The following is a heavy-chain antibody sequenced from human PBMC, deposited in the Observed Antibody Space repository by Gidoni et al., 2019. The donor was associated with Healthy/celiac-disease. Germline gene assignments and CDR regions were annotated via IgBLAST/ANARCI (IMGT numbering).Heavy chain of an antibody. CDR1: GGSFSRSSYY. D-gene: IGHD3-22*01. CDR2: IYYSGST. J-gene: IGHJ2*01. V-gene: IGHV4-39*01. Sequence: QLQLPESGPGMVKPAENLSLTCTVSGGSFSRSSYYWGWIRTPPGKGLEWSGSIYYSGSTYYNPSLKSRVTISVDTSQNQFSLKLSAVTAADTAVYYCARHARCTMIVVVNHWYFDRWGRGTLVTVSS. CDR3: ARHARCTMIVVVNHWYFDR.